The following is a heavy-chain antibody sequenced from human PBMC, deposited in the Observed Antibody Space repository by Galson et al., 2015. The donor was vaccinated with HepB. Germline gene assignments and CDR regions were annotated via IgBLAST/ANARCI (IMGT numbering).Heavy chain of an antibody. D-gene: IGHD6-19*01. CDR3: ARQYSSGWYLIDY. CDR1: GGSISSSSYY. Sequence: ETLSLTCTVSGGSISSSSYYWAWIRQPPGKGLEWIGNIFYSGSTHYNPSLKSRVTVSVATSENQFSLKLSSVTATDTAVYYCARQYSSGWYLIDYWGQGTLVTVSS. J-gene: IGHJ4*02. CDR2: IFYSGST. V-gene: IGHV4-39*01.